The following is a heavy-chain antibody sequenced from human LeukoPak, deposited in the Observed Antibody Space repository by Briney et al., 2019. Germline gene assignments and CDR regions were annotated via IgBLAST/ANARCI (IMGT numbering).Heavy chain of an antibody. CDR2: IYSGGST. V-gene: IGHV3-53*01. J-gene: IGHJ3*02. Sequence: PGGSLRLSCAASGFTVSSNYMSWVRQAPGKGLEWVSVIYSGGSTYCADSVKGRFTISRDNSKNTLYLQMNSLRAEDTAVYYCASVPYYYDSSGYYGAFDIWGQGTMVTVSS. CDR3: ASVPYYYDSSGYYGAFDI. D-gene: IGHD3-22*01. CDR1: GFTVSSNY.